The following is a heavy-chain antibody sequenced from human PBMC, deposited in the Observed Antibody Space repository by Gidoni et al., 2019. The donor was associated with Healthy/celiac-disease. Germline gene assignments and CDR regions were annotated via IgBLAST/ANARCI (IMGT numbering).Heavy chain of an antibody. CDR1: GFTFSSYG. D-gene: IGHD3-16*01. CDR3: AKDLMITFGGVTSPDY. CDR2: ISYDGSNK. J-gene: IGHJ4*02. V-gene: IGHV3-30*18. Sequence: QVQLVESGGGVVQPGRSLRLSCAASGFTFSSYGLHWVRQAPGKGLEWVAVISYDGSNKYYADSVKGRFTISRDNSKNTLYLQMNSLRAEDTAVYYCAKDLMITFGGVTSPDYWGQGTLVTVSS.